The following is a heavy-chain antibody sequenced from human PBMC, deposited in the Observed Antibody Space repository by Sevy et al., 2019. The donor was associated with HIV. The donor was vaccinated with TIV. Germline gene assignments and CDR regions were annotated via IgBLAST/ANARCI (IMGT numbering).Heavy chain of an antibody. V-gene: IGHV1-24*01. CDR2: FDPEDGET. CDR3: ATISPLSVAGTNQNYYYYGMDV. D-gene: IGHD6-19*01. Sequence: ASVKVSCKVSGYTLTELSMHWVRQAPGKGLEWMGGFDPEDGETIYAQKVQGRVTMTEDTSTDTAYMELSSLRSEDTAVYYCATISPLSVAGTNQNYYYYGMDVWGQGTTVTVSS. CDR1: GYTLTELS. J-gene: IGHJ6*02.